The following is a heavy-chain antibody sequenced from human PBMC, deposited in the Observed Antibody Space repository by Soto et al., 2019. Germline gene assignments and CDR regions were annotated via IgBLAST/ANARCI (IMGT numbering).Heavy chain of an antibody. V-gene: IGHV1-69*13. Sequence: SVKVSCKASGGTFSSYAISWVRQAPGQGLEWMGGIIPIFGTANYAQKFQGRVTITADESTSTAYMELSSLRSEDTAVYYCASGLYIVVVPAPFAYWGQGTLVTVSS. J-gene: IGHJ4*02. CDR1: GGTFSSYA. D-gene: IGHD2-21*02. CDR2: IIPIFGTA. CDR3: ASGLYIVVVPAPFAY.